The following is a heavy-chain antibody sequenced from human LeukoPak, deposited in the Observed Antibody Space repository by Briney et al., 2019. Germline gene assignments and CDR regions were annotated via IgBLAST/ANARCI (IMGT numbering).Heavy chain of an antibody. CDR2: IDPNSGGP. V-gene: IGHV1-2*02. Sequence: ASVRVSCKASGYTFTGYYMHWVRQAPGQGLEWMEWIDPNSGGPNYAQKFQGRVTMTRDTSISTAYMELSRVRSDDTAVYFCARDQATVATPWWDHWGQGTLVTVSS. J-gene: IGHJ4*02. CDR3: ARDQATVATPWWDH. D-gene: IGHD4-23*01. CDR1: GYTFTGYY.